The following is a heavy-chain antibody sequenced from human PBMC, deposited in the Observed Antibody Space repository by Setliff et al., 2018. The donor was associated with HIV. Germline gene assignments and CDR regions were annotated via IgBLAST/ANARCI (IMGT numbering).Heavy chain of an antibody. CDR1: GYIFTSYA. CDR3: MRDPSGYDASGYYPLRWYFDL. D-gene: IGHD3-22*01. V-gene: IGHV1-18*01. CDR2: ITTYKGNT. J-gene: IGHJ2*01. Sequence: ASVKVSCKASGYIFTSYAISWVRQAPGQGLGWMGWITTYKGNTNYAQKFQGRVTMTTDTSTRTVYMDLRSLRSDDTAVYYCMRDPSGYDASGYYPLRWYFDLWGRGTLVTVSS.